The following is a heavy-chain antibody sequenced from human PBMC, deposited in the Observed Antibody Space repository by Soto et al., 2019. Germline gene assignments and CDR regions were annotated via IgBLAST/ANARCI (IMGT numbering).Heavy chain of an antibody. CDR3: ARDKITGLFDY. CDR1: GGSFSGYY. V-gene: IGHV4-34*01. Sequence: SETLSLTCAVYGGSFSGYYWTWIRQPPGTGLEWIGEINHGGSTNYNPSIKSRVTISVDTSKNQFSLKLTSVTAADTAVYYCARDKITGLFDYWGQGTLVT. CDR2: INHGGST. J-gene: IGHJ4*02. D-gene: IGHD2-8*02.